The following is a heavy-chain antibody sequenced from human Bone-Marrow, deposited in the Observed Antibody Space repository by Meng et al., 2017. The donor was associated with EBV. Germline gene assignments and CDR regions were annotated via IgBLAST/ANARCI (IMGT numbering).Heavy chain of an antibody. CDR2: IYNSAPT. CDR1: GASIRGGGYH. Sequence: QEVGHEFLHLPQPRPLPVAVSGASIRGGGYHWSWPPQPPGKRRECFAHIYNSAPTYHTPSLRSRVTISVDTPKNQFPLKLSSVTAADTAVYYCVRVGATRGEDYYYIMDVGGQGTTVTVSS. CDR3: VRVGATRGEDYYYIMDV. J-gene: IGHJ6*02. D-gene: IGHD1-26*01. V-gene: IGHV4-30-4*01.